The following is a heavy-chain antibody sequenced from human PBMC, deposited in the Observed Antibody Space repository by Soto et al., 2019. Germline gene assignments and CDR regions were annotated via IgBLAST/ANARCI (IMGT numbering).Heavy chain of an antibody. D-gene: IGHD6-13*01. Sequence: SVXVFFKSSLGTFSSYAIILFLQAPGQGLDCMGGIIPIFGTANYAQKFQGRVTITADESTSTAYMELSSLRSEDTAVYYCADPDIADSAKGDFDIWGQGTMV. V-gene: IGHV1-69*01. CDR2: IIPIFGTA. CDR3: ADPDIADSAKGDFDI. CDR1: LGTFSSYA. J-gene: IGHJ3*02.